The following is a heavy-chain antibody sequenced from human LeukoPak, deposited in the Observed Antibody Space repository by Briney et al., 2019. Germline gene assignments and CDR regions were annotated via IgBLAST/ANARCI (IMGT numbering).Heavy chain of an antibody. V-gene: IGHV3-33*08. Sequence: GGSLRLSCAASGFTFSSYAMHWVRQAPGKGLEWVAVIWYDGSNKYYADSVKGRFTISRDNSKNTLYLQMNSLRAEDTAVYYCARDREPHGYFDYWGQGTLVTVSS. CDR3: ARDREPHGYFDY. CDR1: GFTFSSYA. D-gene: IGHD1-14*01. J-gene: IGHJ4*02. CDR2: IWYDGSNK.